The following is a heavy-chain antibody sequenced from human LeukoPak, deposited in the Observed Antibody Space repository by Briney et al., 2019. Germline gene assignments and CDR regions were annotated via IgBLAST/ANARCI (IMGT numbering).Heavy chain of an antibody. CDR1: GFTFSNYA. CDR2: ISGSGGST. D-gene: IGHD6-13*01. CDR3: AKADSSSRPVLPY. Sequence: GGSLRLSCAASGFTFSNYAMSWVRQAPGKGLEWVSVISGSGGSTNYADSVKGRFTISRDNSKNTLYLQMNSLRAEDTAVYYCAKADSSSRPVLPYWGQGTLVTVSS. V-gene: IGHV3-23*01. J-gene: IGHJ1*01.